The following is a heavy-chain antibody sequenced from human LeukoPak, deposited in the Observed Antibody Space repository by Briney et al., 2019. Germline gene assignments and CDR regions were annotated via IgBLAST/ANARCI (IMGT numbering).Heavy chain of an antibody. CDR3: ARVEKQWLSLDY. CDR1: GYTFTSYY. D-gene: IGHD6-19*01. J-gene: IGHJ4*02. Sequence: ASVKVSCKASGYTFTSYYMHWVRQAPGQGLEWMGIINPSGGSTSYAQKFQGRVTMTRDMSTSTVYMELSSLRSEDTAVYYCARVEKQWLSLDYWGQETLVTVSS. V-gene: IGHV1-46*01. CDR2: INPSGGST.